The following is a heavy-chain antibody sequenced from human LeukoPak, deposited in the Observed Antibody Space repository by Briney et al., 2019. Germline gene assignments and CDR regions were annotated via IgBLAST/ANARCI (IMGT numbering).Heavy chain of an antibody. J-gene: IGHJ6*02. D-gene: IGHD6-6*01. CDR2: INHSGST. V-gene: IGHV4-34*01. Sequence: SETLSLTCAVYGGSFNGYYWSWIRQPPGKGLEWIGEINHSGSTNYKPSLKSRVTISVDTSKNQFSLKLSSVTAADTAVYYCARTGLIDESSSSFYYYYGMDVWGQGTTVTVSS. CDR3: ARTGLIDESSSSFYYYYGMDV. CDR1: GGSFNGYY.